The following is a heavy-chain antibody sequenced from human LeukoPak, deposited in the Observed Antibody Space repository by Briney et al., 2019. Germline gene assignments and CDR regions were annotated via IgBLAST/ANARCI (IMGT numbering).Heavy chain of an antibody. Sequence: GASVKVSCKASGYTFTGYYMHWVRQAPGQGLEWMGWISPNSGGTNYAQKFQGRVTMTRDTSISTAYMELSRLRSDDTAVYYCARSLGYCTNGVCYVGYFDYWGQGTLVTVSS. CDR1: GYTFTGYY. V-gene: IGHV1-2*02. D-gene: IGHD2-8*01. CDR2: ISPNSGGT. CDR3: ARSLGYCTNGVCYVGYFDY. J-gene: IGHJ4*02.